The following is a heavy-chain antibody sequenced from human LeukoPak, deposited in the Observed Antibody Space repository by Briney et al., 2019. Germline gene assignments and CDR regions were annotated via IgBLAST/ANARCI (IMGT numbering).Heavy chain of an antibody. J-gene: IGHJ6*02. Sequence: SETLSLTCTVSGGSISSYYWSWIRQPPGKGLEWMGHIYYSGSTNYNPSLKSRATISVDTSKKQFSLKLSSVTAADTAVYYCARRSLVRTVGYYYGMDVWGQGTTVTVSS. V-gene: IGHV4-59*08. CDR1: GGSISSYY. D-gene: IGHD1-26*01. CDR2: IYYSGST. CDR3: ARRSLVRTVGYYYGMDV.